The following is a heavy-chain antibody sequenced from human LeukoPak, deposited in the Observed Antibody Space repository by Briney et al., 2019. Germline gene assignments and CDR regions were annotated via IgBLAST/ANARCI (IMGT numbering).Heavy chain of an antibody. CDR2: ISASGATT. Sequence: GGSLRLSCAASGFTFSSYGMNWVRQAPGRGLEWVSVISASGATTYYADSVKGRFTISRDNAKNTLYLQMDRLRAEDTAVYYCAREDTAMVNYWGQGTLVTVSS. J-gene: IGHJ4*02. CDR1: GFTFSSYG. V-gene: IGHV3-23*01. D-gene: IGHD5-18*01. CDR3: AREDTAMVNY.